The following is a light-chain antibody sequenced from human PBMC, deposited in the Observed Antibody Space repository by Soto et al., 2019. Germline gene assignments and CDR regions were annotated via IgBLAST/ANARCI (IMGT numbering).Light chain of an antibody. CDR3: QQYNSYPT. CDR1: QSISSW. V-gene: IGKV1-5*01. J-gene: IGKJ4*01. CDR2: YAS. Sequence: DIQMTQSPSTLSASVGDRVTITCRASQSISSWLAWYQQKPGKAPKLLIYYASSLESGVPSRFSGSGSGTEFTLTISSLQPDDFATYYCQQYNSYPTFGGGTKVEIK.